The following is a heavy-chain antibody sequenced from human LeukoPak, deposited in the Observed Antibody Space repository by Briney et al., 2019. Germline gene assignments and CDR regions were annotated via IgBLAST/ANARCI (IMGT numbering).Heavy chain of an antibody. CDR1: GFTFSSYG. CDR3: ARRLDYGDYLEY. Sequence: QAGGSLRLSCAASGFTFSSYGMHWVRQAPGKGLEWVAVIWYDGSNKYYADSVKGRFTISRDNSKNTLYLQMNSLRAEDTAVYYCARRLDYGDYLEYWGQGTLVTVSS. CDR2: IWYDGSNK. D-gene: IGHD4-17*01. J-gene: IGHJ4*02. V-gene: IGHV3-33*01.